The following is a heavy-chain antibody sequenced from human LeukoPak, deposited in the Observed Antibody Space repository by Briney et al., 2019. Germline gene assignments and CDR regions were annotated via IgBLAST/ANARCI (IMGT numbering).Heavy chain of an antibody. CDR1: GGSISSSSYY. D-gene: IGHD1-26*01. J-gene: IGHJ4*02. CDR3: ARVGAIPFDY. CDR2: IYYSGST. Sequence: SETLSLTCTVSGGSISSSSYYWGWIRQPPGKGLEWIGYIYYSGSTNYNPSLKSRVTISVDTSKNQFSLKLSSVTAADTAVYYCARVGAIPFDYWGQGTLVTVSS. V-gene: IGHV4-61*05.